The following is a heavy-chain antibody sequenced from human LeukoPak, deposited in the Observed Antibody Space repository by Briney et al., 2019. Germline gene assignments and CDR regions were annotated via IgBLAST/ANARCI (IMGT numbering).Heavy chain of an antibody. J-gene: IGHJ4*02. CDR2: IIDSGKTV. V-gene: IGHV3-48*01. D-gene: IGHD4/OR15-4a*01. Sequence: GGSLRLSCAVSGFTFSNYSMNWVRQTPGKGLEWIAYIIDSGKTVYYADSVKGRFTISRDKAKNSLYLQMNSLRAEDTAVYCCARADSTMVVWYFDYWGQGALVTVSS. CDR3: ARADSTMVVWYFDY. CDR1: GFTFSNYS.